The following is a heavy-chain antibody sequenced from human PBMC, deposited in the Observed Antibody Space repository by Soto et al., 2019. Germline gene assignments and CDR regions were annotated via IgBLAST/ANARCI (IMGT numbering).Heavy chain of an antibody. D-gene: IGHD2-2*01. J-gene: IGHJ6*03. Sequence: GGSLRLSCAASGFTVSSNYMSWVRQAPGKGLEWVSVIYSGGSTYYADSVKGRFTISRDNSKNTLYLQMNSLRAEDTAVYYCASVLVVPAASLQYYYYYMDVWGKGTTVTVSS. CDR3: ASVLVVPAASLQYYYYYMDV. CDR1: GFTVSSNY. CDR2: IYSGGST. V-gene: IGHV3-66*01.